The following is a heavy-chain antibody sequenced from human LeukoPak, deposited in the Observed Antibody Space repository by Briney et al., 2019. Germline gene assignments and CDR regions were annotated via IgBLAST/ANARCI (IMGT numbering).Heavy chain of an antibody. CDR3: AGYGSGIENYYYYYMDV. V-gene: IGHV1-69*13. D-gene: IGHD3-10*01. CDR1: GGTFSSYA. CDR2: IIPIFGTA. J-gene: IGHJ6*03. Sequence: ASVKLFCKASGGTFSSYAISWVRQAPGQGLEWMGGIIPIFGTANYAQKFQGRVTITADESTSTAYMELSSLRSENTAVYYCAGYGSGIENYYYYYMDVWGKGTTVTVSS.